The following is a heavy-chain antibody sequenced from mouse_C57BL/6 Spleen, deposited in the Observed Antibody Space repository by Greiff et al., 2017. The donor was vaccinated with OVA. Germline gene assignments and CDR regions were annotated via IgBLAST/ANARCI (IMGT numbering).Heavy chain of an antibody. D-gene: IGHD4-1*01. CDR1: GYTFTSYW. V-gene: IGHV1-5*01. CDR2: IYPGYSDT. CDR3: TRETWDDYYFDY. J-gene: IGHJ2*01. Sequence: EVQLQQSGTVLARPGASVKMSCKTSGYTFTSYWMHWVKQRPGQGLEWIGAIYPGYSDTSYNQKFKGKAKLTAVTPASTAYMELSSLTNEDSAVYDCTRETWDDYYFDYWGQGTTLTVSS.